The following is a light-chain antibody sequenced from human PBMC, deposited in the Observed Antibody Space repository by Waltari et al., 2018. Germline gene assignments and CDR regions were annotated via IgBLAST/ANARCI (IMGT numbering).Light chain of an antibody. J-gene: IGKJ2*03. CDR1: QDITSY. CDR3: QQLKSYPPS. V-gene: IGKV1-9*01. CDR2: TAS. Sequence: DILLTQSPSFLPASVGDRVTITCRASQDITSYLAWYQQKPGKAPKVLIFTASTLQSGVPSRFSGSGSGTEFTLTISSLQPEDFATYYCQQLKSYPPSFGQGTKLQSK.